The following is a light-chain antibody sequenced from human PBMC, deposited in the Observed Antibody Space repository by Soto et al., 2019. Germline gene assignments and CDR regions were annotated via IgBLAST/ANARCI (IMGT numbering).Light chain of an antibody. J-gene: IGKJ4*01. CDR1: QGISNY. CDR2: AAS. V-gene: IGKV1-27*01. Sequence: DIQMTQSPSSLSASVGDRVSITCRASQGISNYLAWYQQKPGKVPEILIYAASTLRSGVPSRFSGGGSGTDFTLTISSLQPGEVATYYCQKYSSAPLTFGGGTKVELK. CDR3: QKYSSAPLT.